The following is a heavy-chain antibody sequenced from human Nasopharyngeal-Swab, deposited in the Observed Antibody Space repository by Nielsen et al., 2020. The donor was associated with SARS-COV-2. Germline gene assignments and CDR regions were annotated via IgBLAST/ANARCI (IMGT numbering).Heavy chain of an antibody. CDR3: AILTGTTLGDY. Sequence: WIRQPPGKGLVWVSRINSDGSSTSYADSVKGRLTISRDNAKNTLYLQMNSLRAEDTAVYYCAILTGTTLGDYWGQGTLVTVSS. D-gene: IGHD1-7*01. CDR2: INSDGSST. J-gene: IGHJ4*02. V-gene: IGHV3-74*01.